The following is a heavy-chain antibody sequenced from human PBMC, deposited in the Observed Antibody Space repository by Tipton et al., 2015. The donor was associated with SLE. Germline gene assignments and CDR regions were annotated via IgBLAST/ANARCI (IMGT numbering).Heavy chain of an antibody. V-gene: IGHV3-23*01. CDR1: GFTFSSHA. CDR3: AKDYGIVASGSFGY. D-gene: IGHD6-13*01. J-gene: IGHJ4*02. CDR2: ISGSGETT. Sequence: SLRLSCAASGFTFSSHAMSWVRQAPAKGLEWVSGISGSGETTYDADSVQGRFTISRDNSQNTLYLQMNSLRAEDTAVYYCAKDYGIVASGSFGYWGQGTLVTVSS.